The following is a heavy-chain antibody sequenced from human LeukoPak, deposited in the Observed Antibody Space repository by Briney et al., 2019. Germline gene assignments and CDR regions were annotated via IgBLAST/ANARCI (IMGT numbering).Heavy chain of an antibody. CDR1: GGSISSYY. Sequence: SETLSLTCTVSGGSISSYYWSWIRQPPGKGLEWAGYIYYSGSTNYNPSLKSRVTISVDTSKNQFSLKLSSVTAADTAVYYCARVRSIAARYFDYWGQGTLVTVSS. V-gene: IGHV4-59*01. CDR2: IYYSGST. J-gene: IGHJ4*02. CDR3: ARVRSIAARYFDY. D-gene: IGHD6-6*01.